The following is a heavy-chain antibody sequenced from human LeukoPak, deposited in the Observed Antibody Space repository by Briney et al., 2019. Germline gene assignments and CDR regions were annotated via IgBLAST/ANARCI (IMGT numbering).Heavy chain of an antibody. CDR3: AKRGVVIRVILVGFHKEAYYFDS. Sequence: GGSLRLSCAASGFTLSSNYMSWVRQAPGKGLEWVAGISDSGGRTNYADSVKGRFTISRDNPKNTIYLQMNSLRAEDTAVYFCAKRGVVIRVILVGFHKEAYYFDSWGQGALVTVSS. V-gene: IGHV3-23*01. D-gene: IGHD3-22*01. CDR2: ISDSGGRT. J-gene: IGHJ4*02. CDR1: GFTLSSNY.